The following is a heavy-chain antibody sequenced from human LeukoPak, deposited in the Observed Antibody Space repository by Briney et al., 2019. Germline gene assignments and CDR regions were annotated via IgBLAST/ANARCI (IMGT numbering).Heavy chain of an antibody. CDR3: ASGYCGGACQLGGVDM. Sequence: SETLSLTCTVSGGSISSSSYYWGWIRQPPGKGLEWIGSIYYSGSTNYNPSLKSRVTISLDTSGNQFSLKLSSVTAADTAVYYCASGYCGGACQLGGVDMWGQGTMVTVSS. J-gene: IGHJ3*02. V-gene: IGHV4-39*07. D-gene: IGHD2-21*02. CDR1: GGSISSSSYY. CDR2: IYYSGST.